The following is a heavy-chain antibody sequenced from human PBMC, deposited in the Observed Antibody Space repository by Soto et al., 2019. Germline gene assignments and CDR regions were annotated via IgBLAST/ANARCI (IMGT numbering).Heavy chain of an antibody. V-gene: IGHV3-21*01. CDR1: GFTFSSYS. CDR3: ARDYPAYAPHFDY. Sequence: GGSLRLSCAASGFTFSSYSMNWVRQAPGKGLEWVSSISSSSSYIYYADSVKGRFTISRDNAKNSLYLQMNSLRAEDTAVYYCARDYPAYAPHFDYWGQGTLVTVSS. J-gene: IGHJ4*02. CDR2: ISSSSSYI. D-gene: IGHD2-2*01.